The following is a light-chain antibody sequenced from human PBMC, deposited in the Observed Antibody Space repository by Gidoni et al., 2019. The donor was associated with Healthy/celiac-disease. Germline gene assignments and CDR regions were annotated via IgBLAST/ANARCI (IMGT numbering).Light chain of an antibody. J-gene: IGKJ1*01. Sequence: QMTQSPSSLSASVGDRVTITCRASQSISSYLNWYQQKPGKAPKLLIYAASSLQSGVPSRFXXSGSXTDFTLTIXXLQPXDFATYYCQQXYSTPWTFGQGTKVEIK. V-gene: IGKV1-39*01. CDR1: QSISSY. CDR2: AAS. CDR3: QQXYSTPWT.